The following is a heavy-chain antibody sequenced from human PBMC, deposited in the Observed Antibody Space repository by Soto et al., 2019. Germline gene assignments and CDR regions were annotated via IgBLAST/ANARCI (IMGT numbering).Heavy chain of an antibody. D-gene: IGHD6-13*01. V-gene: IGHV1-69*13. Sequence: SVKVSCKASGGTFSSYAISWVRQAPGQGLEWMGGIIPIFGTANYAQKFQGRVTITADESTSAAYMELSSLRSEDTAVYYCARDPPIAAAGTGWFDPWGQGTLVTVSS. CDR1: GGTFSSYA. J-gene: IGHJ5*02. CDR3: ARDPPIAAAGTGWFDP. CDR2: IIPIFGTA.